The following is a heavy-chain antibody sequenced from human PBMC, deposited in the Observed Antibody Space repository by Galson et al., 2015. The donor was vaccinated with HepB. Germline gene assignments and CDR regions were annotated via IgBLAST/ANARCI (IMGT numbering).Heavy chain of an antibody. CDR1: GFIFRSYA. CDR2: ITGSGDKT. CDR3: AKEETKVGTPGVDH. V-gene: IGHV3-23*01. Sequence: SLRLSCAASGFIFRSYAMSWVRQAPGKGLEWVSAITGSGDKTWYADSVKGRFTISRDNSKNTVSLQMSSLRVEDTAVYYCAKEETKVGTPGVDHWGQGILVTVSS. J-gene: IGHJ4*02. D-gene: IGHD4-23*01.